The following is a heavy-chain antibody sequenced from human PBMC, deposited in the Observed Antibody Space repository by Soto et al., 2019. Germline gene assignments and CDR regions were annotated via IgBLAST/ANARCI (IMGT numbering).Heavy chain of an antibody. J-gene: IGHJ4*02. CDR2: ISYDGSNK. CDR1: GFTFSSYA. Sequence: QVQLVESGGGVVQPGRSLRLSCAASGFTFSSYAMHWVRQAPGKGLEWVAVISYDGSNKYYADSVKGRFTISRDNSKNTLYLQMNSLRAEDTAVYYCARDGGDYYFDYWGQGTLVTVSS. D-gene: IGHD4-17*01. V-gene: IGHV3-30-3*01. CDR3: ARDGGDYYFDY.